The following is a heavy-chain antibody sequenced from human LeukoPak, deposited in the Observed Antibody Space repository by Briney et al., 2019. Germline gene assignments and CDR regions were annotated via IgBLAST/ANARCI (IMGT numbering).Heavy chain of an antibody. CDR3: GGVGVYCGGDCYLSD. CDR2: IYYSWSS. J-gene: IGHJ4*02. D-gene: IGHD2-21*02. V-gene: IGHV4-59*01. Sequence: SETLSLTCTVSGGSISSYYWSWIRQPPEKGLEWVGYIYYSWSSKYDPVLESRVTISVDTYKCQFFLKLSFVAAADTVVYYCGGVGVYCGGDCYLSDWGQGTLVTVSS. CDR1: GGSISSYY.